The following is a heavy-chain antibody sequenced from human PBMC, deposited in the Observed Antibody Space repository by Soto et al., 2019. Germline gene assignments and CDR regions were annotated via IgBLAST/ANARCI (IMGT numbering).Heavy chain of an antibody. V-gene: IGHV3-21*01. CDR1: GFTFSSYS. D-gene: IGHD3-10*01. J-gene: IGHJ4*02. Sequence: ESAGGLVKPGGSLRLSCAASGFTFSSYSMNWVRQAPGKGLEWVSSISSSSSYIYYADSVKGRFTISRDNAKNSLYLQMNSLRAEDTAVYYCAREDYYGSGSYSFDYWGQGTLVTVSS. CDR2: ISSSSSYI. CDR3: AREDYYGSGSYSFDY.